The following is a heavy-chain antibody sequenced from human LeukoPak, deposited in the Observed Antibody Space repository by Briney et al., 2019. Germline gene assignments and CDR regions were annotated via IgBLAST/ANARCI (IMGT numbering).Heavy chain of an antibody. CDR2: INHSGST. CDR3: ARGSPRFPLLTGYHYYNWFDP. D-gene: IGHD3-9*01. J-gene: IGHJ5*02. V-gene: IGHV4-34*01. CDR1: GGSFSGYY. Sequence: SETLSLTCAVYGGSFSGYYWSWIRQPPGKGLEWIGEINHSGSTNYNPSLKSRVTISVDTSKNQFSLELSSVTAADTAVYYCARGSPRFPLLTGYHYYNWFDPWGQGTLVTVSS.